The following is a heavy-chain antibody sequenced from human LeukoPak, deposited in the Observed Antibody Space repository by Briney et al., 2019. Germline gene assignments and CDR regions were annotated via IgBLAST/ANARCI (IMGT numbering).Heavy chain of an antibody. CDR1: GFIFNDYA. CDR2: ISWNSGRV. D-gene: IGHD2-21*02. CDR3: AKDLRQIVVVAAIHDVYGAIDV. J-gene: IGHJ3*01. Sequence: GRSLRLPCAVSGFIFNDYAMHWVRQAPGKGLEWVSCISWNSGRVAYADSVKGRFTISRDNAKNSLYLQMNSLRAEDTALYYCAKDLRQIVVVAAIHDVYGAIDVWGQGTMVTVSS. V-gene: IGHV3-9*01.